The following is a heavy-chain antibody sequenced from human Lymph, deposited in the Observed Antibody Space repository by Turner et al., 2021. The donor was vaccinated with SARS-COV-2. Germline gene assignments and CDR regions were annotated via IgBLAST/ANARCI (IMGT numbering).Heavy chain of an antibody. CDR2: ISVSGGST. CDR1: GFTFSSYD. J-gene: IGHJ3*02. Sequence: EVQLLESGGGLVQPGASLRLSCAASGFTFSSYDMSWVSQAPGKGLEWVSSISVSGGSTYYADSVKGRFTISRDNSKNTRYLQMNSLRVEDTAVYYCAKGVRGVIIPEAFDIWGQGTMVTISS. V-gene: IGHV3-23*01. D-gene: IGHD3-10*01. CDR3: AKGVRGVIIPEAFDI.